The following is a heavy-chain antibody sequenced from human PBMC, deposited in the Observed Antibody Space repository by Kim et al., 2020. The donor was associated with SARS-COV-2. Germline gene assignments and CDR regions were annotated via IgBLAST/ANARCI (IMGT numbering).Heavy chain of an antibody. CDR1: GGSVSSGSYY. Sequence: SETLSLTCTVSGGSVSSGSYYWSWIRQPPGKGLEWIGYIYYSGSTNYNPSLKSRVTISVDTSKNQFSLKLSSVTAADTAVYYCARGGGGSSGGTGFDYWGQGTLVTVSS. J-gene: IGHJ4*02. CDR3: ARGGGGSSGGTGFDY. D-gene: IGHD6-19*01. V-gene: IGHV4-61*01. CDR2: IYYSGST.